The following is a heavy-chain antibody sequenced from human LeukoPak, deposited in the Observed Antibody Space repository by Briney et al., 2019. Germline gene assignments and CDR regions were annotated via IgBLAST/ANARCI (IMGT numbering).Heavy chain of an antibody. CDR1: GGSFSGYY. Sequence: SETLSLTCAVYGGSFSGYYWSWIRQPPGKGLEWIGEINHSGSTNYNPSLKSRVTISVDTSKNQFSLKLSSVTAADTAVYYCARDRYGDYSLGFYWSDPWGQGTLVTVSS. V-gene: IGHV4-34*01. J-gene: IGHJ5*02. D-gene: IGHD4-17*01. CDR2: INHSGST. CDR3: ARDRYGDYSLGFYWSDP.